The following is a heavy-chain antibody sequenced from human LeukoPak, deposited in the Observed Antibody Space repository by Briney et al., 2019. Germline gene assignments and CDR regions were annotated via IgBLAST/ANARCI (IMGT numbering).Heavy chain of an antibody. CDR3: ARVPRRIAAPQYNWFDP. CDR2: IYYSGST. D-gene: IGHD6-13*01. Sequence: SQTLSLTCTVSGGSISSGDYYWSWIRQPPGKGLEWIGYIYYSGSTNYNPSLKSRVTISVDTSKNQFSLKLSSVTAADTAVYYCARVPRRIAAPQYNWFDPWGQGTLVTVSS. J-gene: IGHJ5*02. CDR1: GGSISSGDYY. V-gene: IGHV4-61*08.